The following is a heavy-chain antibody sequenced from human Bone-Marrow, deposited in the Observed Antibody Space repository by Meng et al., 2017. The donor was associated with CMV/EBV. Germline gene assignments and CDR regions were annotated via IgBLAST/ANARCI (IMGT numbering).Heavy chain of an antibody. CDR1: GFTFSDYY. CDR3: AKDRGWGSYYFDY. D-gene: IGHD7-27*01. Sequence: GESLKISCAASGFTFSDYYMSWIRQAPGKGLEWVSYISSSGSTIYYADSVKGRFTISRDNAKNSLYLQMNSLRAEDTAVYYCAKDRGWGSYYFDYWGQGTLVPVSS. V-gene: IGHV3-11*04. J-gene: IGHJ4*02. CDR2: ISSSGSTI.